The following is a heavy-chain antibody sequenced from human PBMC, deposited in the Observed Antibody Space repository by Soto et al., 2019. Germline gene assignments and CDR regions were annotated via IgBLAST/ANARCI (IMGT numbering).Heavy chain of an antibody. CDR1: GGTFRNHV. CDR2: IIPIIGTP. Sequence: GASVKVSCKASGGTFRNHVFNWVRQAPGQGLEWMGGIIPIIGTPNYAQKFQGRVTITADASTNTVYLEVSSLRSQDTAVYYCARDLEFRDGNISHLDYWGQGTPVTVSS. D-gene: IGHD3-10*01. CDR3: ARDLEFRDGNISHLDY. V-gene: IGHV1-69*13. J-gene: IGHJ4*02.